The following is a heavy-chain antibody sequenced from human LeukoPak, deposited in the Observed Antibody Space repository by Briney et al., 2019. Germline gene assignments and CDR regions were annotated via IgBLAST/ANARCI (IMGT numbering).Heavy chain of an antibody. D-gene: IGHD5-12*01. Sequence: ASVKVSCKASGGTFSIYAISWVRQAPGQGLEWMGGIIPIFGTANYAQKFQGRVTITADKSTSTAYMELSSLRSEDTAVYYCARVMYSGYDRPFDYCGQGTLVTVSS. CDR3: ARVMYSGYDRPFDY. J-gene: IGHJ4*02. V-gene: IGHV1-69*06. CDR1: GGTFSIYA. CDR2: IIPIFGTA.